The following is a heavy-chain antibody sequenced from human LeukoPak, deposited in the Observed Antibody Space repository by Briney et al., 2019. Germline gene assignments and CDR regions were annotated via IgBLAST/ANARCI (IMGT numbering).Heavy chain of an antibody. CDR3: ATYRQVLLPFES. D-gene: IGHD2-8*02. CDR2: ILPSGGEI. Sequence: GGSLRLSCAASGFTFSTFAMIWVRQPPGKGLEWVSSILPSGGEIHYADSVRGRFTITRDNPKSTLSLQMSSLIAEDTAIYYCATYRQVLLPFESWGQGTLVTVSS. CDR1: GFTFSTFA. J-gene: IGHJ4*02. V-gene: IGHV3-23*01.